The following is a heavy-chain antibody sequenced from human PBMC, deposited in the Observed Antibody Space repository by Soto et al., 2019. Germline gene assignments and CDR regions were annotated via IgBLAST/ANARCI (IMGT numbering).Heavy chain of an antibody. J-gene: IGHJ4*02. CDR2: IYYSGST. CDR3: ARVGSGWFWDFDY. Sequence: SETLSLTCTVSGGSISSYYWSWIRQPPGQGLEWIGYIYYSGSTNYNPSLKSRVTISVDTSKNQFSLKLSSVTAADTAVYYCARVGSGWFWDFDYWGQGTLVTVSS. D-gene: IGHD6-19*01. V-gene: IGHV4-59*01. CDR1: GGSISSYY.